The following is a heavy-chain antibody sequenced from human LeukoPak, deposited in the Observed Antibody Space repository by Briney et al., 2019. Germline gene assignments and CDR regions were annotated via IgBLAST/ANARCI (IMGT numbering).Heavy chain of an antibody. CDR2: INHSGST. J-gene: IGHJ4*02. Sequence: GSLRLSCAASGFTFSSYEMNWVRQPPGKGLEWIGEINHSGSTNYNPSLKSRVTISVDTSKNQFSLKLSSVTAADTAVYYCAREGTGNDYWGQGTLVTVSS. CDR1: GFTFSSYE. V-gene: IGHV4-34*01. CDR3: AREGTGNDY. D-gene: IGHD3/OR15-3a*01.